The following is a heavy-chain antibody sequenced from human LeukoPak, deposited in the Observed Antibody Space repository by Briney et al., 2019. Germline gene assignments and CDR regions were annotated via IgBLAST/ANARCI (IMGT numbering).Heavy chain of an antibody. CDR3: AKDDSSGYYRWYYFDY. V-gene: IGHV3-9*01. Sequence: GGSLRLYCSASGFTFDDYAMRWVRQAPGKGLEWVSGISWNSGSIGYADSVKGRFTISRDNAKNSLYLQMNSLRAEDTDMYYCAKDDSSGYYRWYYFDYWGQGTLVTVSS. D-gene: IGHD3-22*01. CDR2: ISWNSGSI. J-gene: IGHJ4*02. CDR1: GFTFDDYA.